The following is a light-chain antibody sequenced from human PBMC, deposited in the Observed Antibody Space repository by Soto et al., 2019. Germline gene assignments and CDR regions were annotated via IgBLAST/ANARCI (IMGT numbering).Light chain of an antibody. CDR3: QQSYSTPWT. V-gene: IGKV1-39*01. J-gene: IGKJ1*01. CDR2: AAS. Sequence: DIQMTQSPSSLSASVGDRVTITCRASQRISSYLNWYQQKPGKAPKLLIYAASSLQSGVPSRFRGSGSGTDFPLTISSLQPEDFATYYCQQSYSTPWTFGQGTKVEIK. CDR1: QRISSY.